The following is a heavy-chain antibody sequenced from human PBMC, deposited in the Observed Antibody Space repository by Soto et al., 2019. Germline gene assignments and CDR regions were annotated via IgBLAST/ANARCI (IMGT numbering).Heavy chain of an antibody. CDR2: IYYNGST. CDR3: ARGYRWLDY. D-gene: IGHD5-12*01. J-gene: IGHJ4*02. V-gene: IGHV4-59*01. Sequence: SETLSLTCTASVGSISSYYWSWIRQPPGKGLEWIGYIYYNGSTNYNPSLKSRVTISVDTSKNQFSLKLSSVTAADTAVYYCARGYRWLDYWGQGTLVTDS. CDR1: VGSISSYY.